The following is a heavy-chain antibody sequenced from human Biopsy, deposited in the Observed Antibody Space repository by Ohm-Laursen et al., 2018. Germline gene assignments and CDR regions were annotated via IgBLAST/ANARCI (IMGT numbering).Heavy chain of an antibody. CDR1: GFTFNNYG. CDR2: IFYDGSNT. J-gene: IGHJ6*02. D-gene: IGHD3-16*01. Sequence: SLRLSCAASGFTFNNYGMQWVRQAPGKGLEWVAFIFYDGSNTYYADSVKGRFTISRDNSRDTLYLQMSSLRAEDTAVYYCAKDRYNHPPIWGFNMDGRGQGTTVTVSS. V-gene: IGHV3-30*18. CDR3: AKDRYNHPPIWGFNMDG.